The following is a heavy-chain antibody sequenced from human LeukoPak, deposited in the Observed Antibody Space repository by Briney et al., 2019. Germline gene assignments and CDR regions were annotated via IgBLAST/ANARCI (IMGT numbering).Heavy chain of an antibody. CDR3: ARGSGGSNLL. J-gene: IGHJ4*02. Sequence: ASVKVPCKASGGTFSSYAISWVRQAPGQGLEWMGWLNVNSGNTGYAQKFQGRVTMTRNTSISTAYMELSSLRSEDTAVYYCARGSGGSNLLWGQGTLVTVSS. CDR1: GGTFSSYA. V-gene: IGHV1-8*02. CDR2: LNVNSGNT. D-gene: IGHD1-26*01.